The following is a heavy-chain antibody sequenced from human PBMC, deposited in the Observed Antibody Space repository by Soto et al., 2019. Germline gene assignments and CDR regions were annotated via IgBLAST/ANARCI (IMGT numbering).Heavy chain of an antibody. CDR1: GFTFSSYA. V-gene: IGHV3-23*01. D-gene: IGHD3-22*01. Sequence: GGSLRLSCAASGFTFSSYAMSSVRQAPGKGLEWVSAISGSGGSTYYADSVKGRFTISRDNSKNTLYLQMNSLRAEDTAVYYCAKVTYDTDAFDIWGQGTMVTVSS. CDR2: ISGSGGST. CDR3: AKVTYDTDAFDI. J-gene: IGHJ3*02.